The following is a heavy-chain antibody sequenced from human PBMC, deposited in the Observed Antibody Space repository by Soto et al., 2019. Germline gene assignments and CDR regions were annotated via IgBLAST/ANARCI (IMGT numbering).Heavy chain of an antibody. Sequence: ASVKVSCKASGYSFTSYDSKWVRQASGQGLEWMGWMNPHSGNTGYAQKFQGRVTMTRNTSINTAYMELSSLISGDTAVYYCARLPLWFGEPYFDQWGQGSLVTVSS. CDR3: ARLPLWFGEPYFDQ. CDR1: GYSFTSYD. V-gene: IGHV1-8*01. CDR2: MNPHSGNT. J-gene: IGHJ4*02. D-gene: IGHD3-10*01.